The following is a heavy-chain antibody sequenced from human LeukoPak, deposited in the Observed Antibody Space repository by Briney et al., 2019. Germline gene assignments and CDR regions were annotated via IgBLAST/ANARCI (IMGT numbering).Heavy chain of an antibody. CDR3: AKDYDRNFYESSGFFDY. CDR1: GFTFSAYG. V-gene: IGHV3-23*01. J-gene: IGHJ4*02. D-gene: IGHD3-22*01. CDR2: ISGSGFIT. Sequence: GGSLRLSCAASGFTFSAYGMSWVRQAPGKGLEWVSGISGSGFITYYADSVKGRFTISRDNSKNTLYLQMNSLRAEDTAVYYCAKDYDRNFYESSGFFDYWGQGTLVTVSS.